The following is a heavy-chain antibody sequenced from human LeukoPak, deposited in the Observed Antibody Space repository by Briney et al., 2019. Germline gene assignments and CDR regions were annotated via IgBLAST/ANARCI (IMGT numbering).Heavy chain of an antibody. CDR2: INHSGST. CDR3: ARRRLSSSWSPRPYNGFDP. J-gene: IGHJ5*02. Sequence: PSETLSLTCAVYGGSFSVYYWSWIRHPPGKGLEWIGEINHSGSTTYNPSLKSRVTISVDTSKNQFSLKLSSVTATDTAVYDCARRRLSSSWSPRPYNGFDPWGQGTLVTVSS. D-gene: IGHD6-13*01. V-gene: IGHV4-34*01. CDR1: GGSFSVYY.